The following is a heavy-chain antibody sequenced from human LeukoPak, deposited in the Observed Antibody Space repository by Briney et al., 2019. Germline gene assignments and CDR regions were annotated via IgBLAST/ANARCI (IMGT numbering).Heavy chain of an antibody. CDR1: GGSFRTYP. J-gene: IGHJ5*02. V-gene: IGHV1-69*05. Sequence: ASVKVSCKASGGSFRTYPISWVRQAPGQGLEWMGGLTQFFRRTNYTQKFQGRLTITTDESSSTAYMELSDLRSDDTAVYYYATSESGRSWDWFAPWGQGTLVTVSS. CDR3: ATSESGRSWDWFAP. D-gene: IGHD3-10*01. CDR2: LTQFFRRT.